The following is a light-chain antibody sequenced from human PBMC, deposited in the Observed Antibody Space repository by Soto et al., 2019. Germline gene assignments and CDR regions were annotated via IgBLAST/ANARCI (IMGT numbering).Light chain of an antibody. J-gene: IGKJ3*01. Sequence: VLTQSPDTLSLYPGERATLSCRASERISSNFLAWYQQRPGQAPRLLIYGASTRASGIPDRFSGSGSGTDFALTISRLEPEDFAVFYCQQYGTSPFTFGPGTTVEIK. V-gene: IGKV3-20*01. CDR3: QQYGTSPFT. CDR1: ERISSNF. CDR2: GAS.